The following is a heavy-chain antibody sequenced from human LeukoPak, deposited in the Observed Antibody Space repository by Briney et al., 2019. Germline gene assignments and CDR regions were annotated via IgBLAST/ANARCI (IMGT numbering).Heavy chain of an antibody. CDR2: ISYDGSNK. Sequence: PGGSLRLSCAASGFTFSSYAMHWVRQAPGKGLEWVAVISYDGSNKYYADSVRGQLTISRDNSKNTLYLQVNSLRAEDTAVYYCSRDYYYYGMDVWGPGTTVTVSS. CDR1: GFTFSSYA. J-gene: IGHJ6*02. V-gene: IGHV3-30-3*01. CDR3: SRDYYYYGMDV.